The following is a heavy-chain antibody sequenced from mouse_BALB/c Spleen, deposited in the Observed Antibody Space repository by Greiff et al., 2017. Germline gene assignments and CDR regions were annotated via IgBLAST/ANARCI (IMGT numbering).Heavy chain of an antibody. CDR2: IWGDGST. Sequence: VQRVESGPGLVAPSQSLSITCTVSGFSLTGYGVNWVRQPPGKGLEWLGMIWGDGSTDYNSALKSRLSISKDNSKSQVFLKMNSLQTDDTARYYCATWDPYYAMDYWGQGTSVTVSS. CDR1: GFSLTGYG. J-gene: IGHJ4*01. V-gene: IGHV2-6-7*01. D-gene: IGHD4-1*01. CDR3: ATWDPYYAMDY.